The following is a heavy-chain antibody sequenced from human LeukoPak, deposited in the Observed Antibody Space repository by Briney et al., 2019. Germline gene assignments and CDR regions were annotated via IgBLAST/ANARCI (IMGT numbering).Heavy chain of an antibody. CDR3: ARGPNTYYYDSSGYYFP. J-gene: IGHJ5*02. Sequence: SETLSLTCAVYGGSSSDYYWSWIRQPPGKGLEWIGEINHSGSANYNPSLKSRVTVSVDTSKNQFSLKLSSVTAADTAVYYCARGPNTYYYDSSGYYFPWGQGTLVTVSS. CDR2: INHSGSA. V-gene: IGHV4-34*01. CDR1: GGSSSDYY. D-gene: IGHD3-22*01.